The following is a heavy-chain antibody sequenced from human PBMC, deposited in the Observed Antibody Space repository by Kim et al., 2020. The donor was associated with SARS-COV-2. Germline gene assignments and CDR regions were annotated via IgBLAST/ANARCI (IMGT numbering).Heavy chain of an antibody. CDR1: GGTFSSYA. CDR2: IIPIFGTA. CDR3: ARAPGWYSSSWYYYYYGMDV. J-gene: IGHJ6*02. V-gene: IGHV1-69*13. Sequence: SVKVSCKASGGTFSSYAISWVRQAPGQGLEWMGGIIPIFGTANYAQKFQGRVTITADESTSTAYMELSSLRSEDTAVYYCARAPGWYSSSWYYYYYGMDVWGQGTTVTVSS. D-gene: IGHD6-13*01.